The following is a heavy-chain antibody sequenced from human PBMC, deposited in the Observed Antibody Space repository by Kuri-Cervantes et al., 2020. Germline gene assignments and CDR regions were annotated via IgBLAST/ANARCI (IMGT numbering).Heavy chain of an antibody. D-gene: IGHD4-17*01. CDR3: AREAPDGDYYYGMDV. Sequence: SETLSLTCTVSGGSISSSSYYWGWIRQPPGKGLEWIGSIYYSGSTYYNPSLKSRVTISVDTSKNQFSLKLSSVTAADTAVYYCAREAPDGDYYYGMDVWGQGTTVTVSS. CDR2: IYYSGST. J-gene: IGHJ6*02. CDR1: GGSISSSSYY. V-gene: IGHV4-39*07.